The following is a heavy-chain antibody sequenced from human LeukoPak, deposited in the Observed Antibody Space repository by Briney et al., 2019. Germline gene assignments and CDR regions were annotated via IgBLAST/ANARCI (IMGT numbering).Heavy chain of an antibody. J-gene: IGHJ4*02. CDR3: ARDFASGWNFDY. Sequence: GASVKVSCKASGYTFTGYYMHWVRQAPGQGLEWMGWINPNSGGTNYAQKFQGWVTMTRDTSISTAYLELNRLTSNDTAVYYCARDFASGWNFDYWGQGTLVTVSS. CDR1: GYTFTGYY. D-gene: IGHD6-19*01. V-gene: IGHV1-2*04. CDR2: INPNSGGT.